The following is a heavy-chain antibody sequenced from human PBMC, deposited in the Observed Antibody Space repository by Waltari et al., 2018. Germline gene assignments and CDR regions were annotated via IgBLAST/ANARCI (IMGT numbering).Heavy chain of an antibody. V-gene: IGHV1-69*13. CDR3: VRYCSGGSCYYYGMDV. J-gene: IGHJ6*02. CDR2: IIPIFGTA. D-gene: IGHD2-15*01. CDR1: GGTFSSYV. Sequence: QVQLVQSGAEVKKPGSSVKVSCKASGGTFSSYVISWVLQAPGQGLEWMGGIIPIFGTANYAQKFQGRVTITADESMSTAYMELSSLRSEDTAIYYCVRYCSGGSCYYYGMDVWGQGTTVTVSS.